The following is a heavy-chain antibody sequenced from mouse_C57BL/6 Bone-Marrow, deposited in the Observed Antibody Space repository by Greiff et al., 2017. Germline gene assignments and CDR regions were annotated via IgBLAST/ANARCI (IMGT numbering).Heavy chain of an antibody. D-gene: IGHD2-4*01. J-gene: IGHJ3*01. CDR1: GFSFNTYA. CDR3: VRHHYDYEGWFAY. V-gene: IGHV10-1*01. CDR2: IRSKSNNYAT. Sequence: EVQGVESGGGLVQPKGSLKLSCAASGFSFNTYAMNWVRQAPGKGLEWVARIRSKSNNYATYYADSVKDRFTISRDDSESMLYLQMNNLKTEDTAMYYCVRHHYDYEGWFAYGGQGTLVTVSA.